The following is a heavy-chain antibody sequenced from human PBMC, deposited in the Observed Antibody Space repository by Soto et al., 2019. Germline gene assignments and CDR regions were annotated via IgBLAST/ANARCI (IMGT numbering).Heavy chain of an antibody. J-gene: IGHJ3*02. D-gene: IGHD6-19*01. CDR1: GYTFINYY. CDR3: AREKWLVRRNDPFDI. V-gene: IGHV1-46*01. Sequence: QVQLVQSGAEVKKPGASVKVFCKASGYTFINYYMHWVRQAPGQGLEWMGIINPNGGSTTYAQKFQGRVTLTRDTSTNTVNMELSSLRSEDTAVYYCAREKWLVRRNDPFDIWGQGTMVTVSS. CDR2: INPNGGST.